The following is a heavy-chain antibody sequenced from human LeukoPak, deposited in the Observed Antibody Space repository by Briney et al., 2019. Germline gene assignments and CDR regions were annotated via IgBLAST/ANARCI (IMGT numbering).Heavy chain of an antibody. V-gene: IGHV4-59*08. CDR1: GASISNYY. J-gene: IGHJ4*02. D-gene: IGHD3-9*01. CDR2: VSYSGRT. CDR3: ARGGSNYDLLTGSYYFDF. Sequence: SETLSLTCTVSGASISNYYWSWIRQPPGKGLECIGYVSYSGRTNHNPSLKSRVTISADTSKNQFSLKLASVTAADTAVYYCARGGSNYDLLTGSYYFDFWGQGTLVTVSS.